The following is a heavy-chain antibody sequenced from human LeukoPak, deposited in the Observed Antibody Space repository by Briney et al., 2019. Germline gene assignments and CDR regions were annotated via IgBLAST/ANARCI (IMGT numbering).Heavy chain of an antibody. CDR2: ISSSSSYI. J-gene: IGHJ4*02. D-gene: IGHD6-13*01. V-gene: IGHV3-21*01. Sequence: GGSLRLSCAASGFTFSSYSMNWVRQAPGKGLEWVSSISSSSSYIYYADSVKGRFTISRGNAKNSLYLQMNSLRAEDTAVYYCARGGRGISSSGDGLFDYWGQGTLVTVSS. CDR1: GFTFSSYS. CDR3: ARGGRGISSSGDGLFDY.